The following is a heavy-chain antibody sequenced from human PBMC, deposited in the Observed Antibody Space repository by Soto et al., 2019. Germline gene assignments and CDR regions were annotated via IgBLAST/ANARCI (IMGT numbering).Heavy chain of an antibody. D-gene: IGHD3-16*01. CDR1: GFTFSDYY. J-gene: IGHJ6*02. Sequence: PGGSLRLSCVASGFTFSDYYMSWIRQAPGKGLEWVSYISSSGSTIYYADSVKGRFTISRDNAKNSLYLQMNSLRAEDTAVYYCARDSFGEATYYYYGMDVWGQGTTVTVSS. CDR3: ARDSFGEATYYYYGMDV. V-gene: IGHV3-11*01. CDR2: ISSSGSTI.